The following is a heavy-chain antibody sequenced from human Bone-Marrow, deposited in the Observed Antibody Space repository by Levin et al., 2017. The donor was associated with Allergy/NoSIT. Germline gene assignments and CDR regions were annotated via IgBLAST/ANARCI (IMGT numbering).Heavy chain of an antibody. D-gene: IGHD3-3*01. J-gene: IGHJ4*02. Sequence: LSLTCAASGFTFSDYYMSWIRQAPGKGLEWVSYISSSGSTIYYADSVKGRFTISRDNAKNSLYLQMNSLRAEDTAVYYCARGIGNYDFWSGPTYYFDYWGQGTLVTVSS. CDR3: ARGIGNYDFWSGPTYYFDY. CDR1: GFTFSDYY. CDR2: ISSSGSTI. V-gene: IGHV3-11*01.